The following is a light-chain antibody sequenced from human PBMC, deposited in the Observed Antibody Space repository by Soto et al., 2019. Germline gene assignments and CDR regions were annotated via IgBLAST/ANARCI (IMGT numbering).Light chain of an antibody. CDR2: STN. CDR3: AAWDDRLDVYV. Sequence: QSVLTQPPSASGTPGQIVAISCSGSSSNIGSNTVTWYQQLPGTAPKLLIYSTNQRSSGVPGRFSGSKSGASASLSISGLQSEDDADYYCAAWDDRLDVYVFGTGTKVTVL. J-gene: IGLJ1*01. CDR1: SSNIGSNT. V-gene: IGLV1-44*01.